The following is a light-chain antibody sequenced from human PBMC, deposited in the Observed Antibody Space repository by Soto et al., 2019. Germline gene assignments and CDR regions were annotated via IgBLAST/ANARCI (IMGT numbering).Light chain of an antibody. CDR1: QSVTSSY. V-gene: IGKV3-20*01. CDR2: GSS. CDR3: QVCDSSPPYT. J-gene: IGKJ2*01. Sequence: EIVLTQSPGTLSLSPGERATLSCRASQSVTSSYLAWYQQKPGQAPRLLIYGSSNRATGIPDRFSGSGSGTDFSLTISRLDPEDFAVYYCQVCDSSPPYTFGQGTKLEIK.